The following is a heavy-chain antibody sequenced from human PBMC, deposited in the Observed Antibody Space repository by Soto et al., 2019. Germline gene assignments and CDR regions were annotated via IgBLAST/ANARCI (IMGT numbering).Heavy chain of an antibody. V-gene: IGHV4-31*03. CDR3: ARGGYGGGWFDP. J-gene: IGHJ5*02. CDR2: IYYSGST. Sequence: SETLSLTCTVSGGSISSGGYYWSWIRQHPGKGLEWIGYIYYSGSTYYNPSLKSRVTISVDTSKNQFSLKLSSVTAADTAMYYCARGGYGGGWFDPWGQGTLVTVSS. D-gene: IGHD5-18*01. CDR1: GGSISSGGYY.